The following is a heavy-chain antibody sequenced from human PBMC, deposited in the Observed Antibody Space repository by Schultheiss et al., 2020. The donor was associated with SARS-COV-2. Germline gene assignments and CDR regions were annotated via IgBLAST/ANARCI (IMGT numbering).Heavy chain of an antibody. J-gene: IGHJ3*02. D-gene: IGHD4-23*01. CDR3: AREGGNYAFDI. V-gene: IGHV4-39*07. Sequence: SETLSLTCTVSGGSVSSGSYYWGWIRQPPGKGLEWIGSIYYSGSTYYNPSLKSRVTISVDTSKNQFSLKLSSLTAADTAVYYCAREGGNYAFDIWGQGTMVTVSS. CDR2: IYYSGST. CDR1: GGSVSSGSYY.